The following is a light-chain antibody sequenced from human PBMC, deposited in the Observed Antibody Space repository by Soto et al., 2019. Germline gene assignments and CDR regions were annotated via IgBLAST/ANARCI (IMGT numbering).Light chain of an antibody. Sequence: DIQMTQSPSSLSASIGDRVTITCRASQDISNYLAWYQQRPGKVPKLLVSAASTLQSGVPSRFGGRGSGTDFTLTISGLQPEDVGTYYCQQYDILPITFGRGTRLEIK. V-gene: IGKV1-27*01. CDR3: QQYDILPIT. J-gene: IGKJ5*01. CDR1: QDISNY. CDR2: AAS.